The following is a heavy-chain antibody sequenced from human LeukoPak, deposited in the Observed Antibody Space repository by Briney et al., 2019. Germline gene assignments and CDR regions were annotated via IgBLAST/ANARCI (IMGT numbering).Heavy chain of an antibody. D-gene: IGHD3-22*01. V-gene: IGHV4-59*08. J-gene: IGHJ3*02. Sequence: SSETLSLTCTVSGGSISSYYWSWIRQPPGKGLEWIGYIYYSGSTNYNPSLKSRVTISVDTSKNQFSLKLSSVTAADTAVYYCASVYYYDSSGAFDIWGQGTMVTVSS. CDR3: ASVYYYDSSGAFDI. CDR1: GGSISSYY. CDR2: IYYSGST.